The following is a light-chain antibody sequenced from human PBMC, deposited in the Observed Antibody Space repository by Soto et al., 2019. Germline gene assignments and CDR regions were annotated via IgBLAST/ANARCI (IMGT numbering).Light chain of an antibody. CDR3: QQRSNWPPTWT. V-gene: IGKV3-11*01. CDR1: QSVSSY. J-gene: IGKJ1*01. CDR2: DAS. Sequence: EIVLTQSPATLSLSPGERATLSCRASQSVSSYLAWYQQKPGQAPRLLIYDASNRATGIPARFSGSGSGTDLPLTISSREPEDFAVYYCQQRSNWPPTWTFGQWTKVEIK.